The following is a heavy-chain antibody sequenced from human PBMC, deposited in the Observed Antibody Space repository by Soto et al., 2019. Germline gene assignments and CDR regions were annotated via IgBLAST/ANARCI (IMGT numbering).Heavy chain of an antibody. CDR1: GFRFSSYS. D-gene: IGHD3-22*01. CDR3: ATMNGYFEY. V-gene: IGHV3-23*01. J-gene: IGHJ4*02. CDR2: ITATGDGT. Sequence: GGSLRLSCAASGFRFSSYSMSWVRQTPGKGLEWVAAITATGDGTYYADSVTGRFTISRDNSKKTHYLQMTSLRAEDTAMYYCATMNGYFEYWGQGTPVTVS.